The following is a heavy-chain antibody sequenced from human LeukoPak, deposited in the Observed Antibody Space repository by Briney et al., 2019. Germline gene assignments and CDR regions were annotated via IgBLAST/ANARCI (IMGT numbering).Heavy chain of an antibody. CDR2: VYWDDDK. D-gene: IGHD2-2*01. Sequence: SGPTLVKPTQTLTLTCTFSGFSLSTTGLSVGWIRQPPGKALEWLALVYWDDDKRYSPSLRSRLTITKDTPKNQVVLTMTNMDPVDTATYYCARYDCSSSSCYAGNWFDPWGLGTLVTVSS. CDR3: ARYDCSSSSCYAGNWFDP. J-gene: IGHJ5*02. V-gene: IGHV2-5*02. CDR1: GFSLSTTGLS.